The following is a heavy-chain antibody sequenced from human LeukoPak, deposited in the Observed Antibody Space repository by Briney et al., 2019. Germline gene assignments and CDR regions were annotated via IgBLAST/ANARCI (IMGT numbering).Heavy chain of an antibody. J-gene: IGHJ6*02. D-gene: IGHD5-12*01. CDR2: IIPIFGTA. V-gene: IGHV1-69*13. Sequence: ASVNVSCKASGGTFSSYAISWVRQAPGQGLEWMGGIIPIFGTANYAQKFQGRVTITADESTSTAYMELSSLRSEDTAVYYCARDRKNIVATTLGLYYYYGMDVWGQGTTVTVSS. CDR3: ARDRKNIVATTLGLYYYYGMDV. CDR1: GGTFSSYA.